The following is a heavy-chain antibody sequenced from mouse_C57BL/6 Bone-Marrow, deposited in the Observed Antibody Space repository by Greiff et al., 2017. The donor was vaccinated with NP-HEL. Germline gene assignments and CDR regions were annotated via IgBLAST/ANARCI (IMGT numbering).Heavy chain of an antibody. D-gene: IGHD1-1*01. V-gene: IGHV7-3*01. Sequence: EVKLMESGGGLVQPGGSLSLSCAASGFTFTDYYMSWVRQPPGKALEWLGFIRNKANGYTTEYSASVKGRFTISRDNSQSILYPQMNALRAEDSATYYCARYTTVVPFAYWGQGTLVTVSA. J-gene: IGHJ3*01. CDR1: GFTFTDYY. CDR3: ARYTTVVPFAY. CDR2: IRNKANGYTT.